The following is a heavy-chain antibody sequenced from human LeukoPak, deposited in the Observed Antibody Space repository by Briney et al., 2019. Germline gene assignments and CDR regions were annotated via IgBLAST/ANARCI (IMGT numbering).Heavy chain of an antibody. V-gene: IGHV4-39*01. CDR2: IYYSGST. CDR1: GGSISSSSYY. Sequence: SETLSLTCTVSGGSISSSSYYWGWIRQPPGKGLEWIGSIYYSGSTYYNPSLKSRVTISVDTSKNQFSLKLSSATAADTAVYYCARRGGQLLWFGELCFDYWGQGTLVTVSS. CDR3: ARRGGQLLWFGELCFDY. D-gene: IGHD3-10*01. J-gene: IGHJ4*02.